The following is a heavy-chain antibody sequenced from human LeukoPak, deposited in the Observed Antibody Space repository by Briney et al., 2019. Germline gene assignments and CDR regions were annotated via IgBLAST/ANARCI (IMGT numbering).Heavy chain of an antibody. Sequence: GGSLRLSCAASGFTFSSYSMNWVRQAPGKGLEWVSSIGSSSSYIYYADSVKGRFTISRDNAKNSLYLQMNSLRAEDTAVYYCALSGYGGKIVDYWGQGTLVTVSS. D-gene: IGHD4-23*01. CDR1: GFTFSSYS. J-gene: IGHJ4*02. V-gene: IGHV3-21*01. CDR2: IGSSSSYI. CDR3: ALSGYGGKIVDY.